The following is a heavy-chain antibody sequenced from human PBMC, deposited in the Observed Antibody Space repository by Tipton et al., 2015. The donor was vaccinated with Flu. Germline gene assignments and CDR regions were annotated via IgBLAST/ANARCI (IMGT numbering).Heavy chain of an antibody. CDR2: MYTSGST. CDR1: GGSLSSYY. J-gene: IGHJ5*02. D-gene: IGHD3-9*01. CDR3: AKEGSYNILTNYYNKGVDP. Sequence: TLSLTCTVSGGSLSSYYWSWIRQPAGKGLEWIGRMYTSGSTNYNPSLKSRLTMSVDASKQQFSLKLSSMTVADTAVYYCAKEGSYNILTNYYNKGVDPWGQGTLVIVSS. V-gene: IGHV4-4*07.